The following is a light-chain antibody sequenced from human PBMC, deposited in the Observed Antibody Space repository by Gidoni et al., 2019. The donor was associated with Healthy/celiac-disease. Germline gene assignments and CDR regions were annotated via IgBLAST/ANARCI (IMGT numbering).Light chain of an antibody. V-gene: IGKV3-11*01. Sequence: EIVLTQSPATLSLSPGERATLSCRASQSVSSYLAWYPQKPGQAPRLLIYDASNRATGIPARFSGSGSGTDFTLTISSLEPEDFAVYYCQQRSNWPPGSTFGPGTKVDIK. CDR2: DAS. CDR3: QQRSNWPPGST. J-gene: IGKJ3*01. CDR1: QSVSSY.